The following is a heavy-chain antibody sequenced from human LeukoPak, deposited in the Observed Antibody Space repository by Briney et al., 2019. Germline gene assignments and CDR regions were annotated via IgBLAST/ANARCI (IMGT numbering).Heavy chain of an antibody. J-gene: IGHJ4*02. CDR1: GYTFTGYY. Sequence: GASVKVSCKASGYTFTGYYMHWVRQAPGQGLEWMGWINPNSGGTNYAQKFQGRVTMTRDTSISTAYMELSRLRSDDTAVYYCARDLREYYYGSGSTFDYWGQGTLVTVSS. V-gene: IGHV1-2*02. CDR2: INPNSGGT. D-gene: IGHD3-10*01. CDR3: ARDLREYYYGSGSTFDY.